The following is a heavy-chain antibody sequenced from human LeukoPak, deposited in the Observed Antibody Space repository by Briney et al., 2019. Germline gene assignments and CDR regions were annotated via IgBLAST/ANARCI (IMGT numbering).Heavy chain of an antibody. CDR1: GGSISGYY. D-gene: IGHD6-19*01. CDR2: VYYSGST. J-gene: IGHJ4*02. V-gene: IGHV4-59*01. Sequence: SETLSLTCTVSGGSISGYYWSWIRQPPGKGLEWVGFVYYSGSTEYNPSLKSRVTISVDTSKNQFSLKLSSVTAADTAVYYCARASAVAGNFDSWGQGTLVTVSS. CDR3: ARASAVAGNFDS.